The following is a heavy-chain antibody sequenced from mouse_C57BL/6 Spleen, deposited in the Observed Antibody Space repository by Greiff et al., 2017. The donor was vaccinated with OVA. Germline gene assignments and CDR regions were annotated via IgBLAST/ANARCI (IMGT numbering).Heavy chain of an antibody. CDR2: INPYNGGT. Sequence: VHVKQSGPVLVKPGASVKMSCKASGYTFTDYYMNWVKQSHGKSLEWIGVINPYNGGTSYNQKFKGKATLTVDKSSSTAYMELNSLTSEDSAVYYWARGNYYGDYGRRGHSVTVPS. J-gene: IGHJ4*01. V-gene: IGHV1-19*01. CDR3: ARGNYYGDY. CDR1: GYTFTDYY. D-gene: IGHD1-1*01.